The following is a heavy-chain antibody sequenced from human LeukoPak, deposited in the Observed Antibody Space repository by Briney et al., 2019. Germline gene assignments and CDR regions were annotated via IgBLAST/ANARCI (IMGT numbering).Heavy chain of an antibody. V-gene: IGHV4-34*01. CDR3: ARGRSGSYYRNWFDP. J-gene: IGHJ5*02. Sequence: SETLSLTCAVYGGSFSGYYWSWIRQPPGKGLEWIGEINHSGSTNYNPSLKSRVTISVDTSKNQFSLKLSSVTAADTAVYYCARGRSGSYYRNWFDPWGQGTLVTVSS. D-gene: IGHD1-26*01. CDR2: INHSGST. CDR1: GGSFSGYY.